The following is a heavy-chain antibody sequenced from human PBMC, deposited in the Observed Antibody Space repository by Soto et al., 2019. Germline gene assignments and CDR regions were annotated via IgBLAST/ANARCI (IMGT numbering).Heavy chain of an antibody. CDR1: GFTFSSYS. J-gene: IGHJ4*02. D-gene: IGHD1-26*01. CDR3: AKVLRVRATTNFDY. V-gene: IGHV3-30*18. Sequence: PGGSLRLSCAASGFTFSSYSMHWVRQAPGKGLEGVALISHDGSNEHYADAVKGRVTISIDNSKNKLNLQMNYMRVDDTAADYCAKVLRVRATTNFDYWGQGTLVTVSS. CDR2: ISHDGSNE.